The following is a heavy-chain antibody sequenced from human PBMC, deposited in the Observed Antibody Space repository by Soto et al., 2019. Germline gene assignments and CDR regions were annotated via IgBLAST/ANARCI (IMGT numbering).Heavy chain of an antibody. V-gene: IGHV2-5*02. J-gene: IGHJ4*02. CDR1: GFSLSTSGAG. Sequence: QITLKESGPTLVKPTQTLTLTCTLSGFSLSTSGAGVGWIRQPPGKALEWLALIYWDDDKRYSPSLKSRLTITKDTSKSQVVLTVTNMDPVDTATYYCAHKGDGYRGFKYWGQGTLVTVSS. D-gene: IGHD5-12*01. CDR3: AHKGDGYRGFKY. CDR2: IYWDDDK.